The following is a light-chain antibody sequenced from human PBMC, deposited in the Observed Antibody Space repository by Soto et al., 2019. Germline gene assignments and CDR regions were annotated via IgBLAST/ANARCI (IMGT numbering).Light chain of an antibody. CDR1: QSVSSN. Sequence: EIVMTQSPATLSVSPGERATLSCRASQSVSSNLAWYKQKPGKATRLLIYGATTRATGIPARFSGSGSGTEFTLTISSLQSEDFAVYYCQQYNNWWTFGQGTKVDIK. CDR2: GAT. CDR3: QQYNNWWT. V-gene: IGKV3-15*01. J-gene: IGKJ1*01.